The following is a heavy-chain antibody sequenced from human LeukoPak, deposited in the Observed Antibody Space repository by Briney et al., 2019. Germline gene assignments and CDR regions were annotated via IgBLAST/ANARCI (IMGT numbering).Heavy chain of an antibody. V-gene: IGHV3-30*02. Sequence: GGSLRLSCAASGFTFSNYGMHWVRQAPGKGLEWVTFIRYDGSIKYFSDSVKGRFTISRDNSKNTLYLQMNSLRGEDTAVYYCAKAFSGWYYYYYYMDVWGKGTTVTISS. D-gene: IGHD6-19*01. CDR2: IRYDGSIK. CDR1: GFTFSNYG. CDR3: AKAFSGWYYYYYYMDV. J-gene: IGHJ6*03.